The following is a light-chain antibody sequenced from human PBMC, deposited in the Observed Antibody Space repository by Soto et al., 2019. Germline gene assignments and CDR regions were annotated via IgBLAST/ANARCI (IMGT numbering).Light chain of an antibody. CDR3: QQYYIAPWT. Sequence: IVMTQSSDSLAVSLGERATINCKSSQSVFHSSSRKNNLAWYQQKPGQPPKLLIYGASTRESGVPERFSGSGSGTDFTLSISSLQAEDVAVYYCQQYYIAPWTFGQGTKVDIK. CDR2: GAS. V-gene: IGKV4-1*01. J-gene: IGKJ1*01. CDR1: QSVFHSSSRKNN.